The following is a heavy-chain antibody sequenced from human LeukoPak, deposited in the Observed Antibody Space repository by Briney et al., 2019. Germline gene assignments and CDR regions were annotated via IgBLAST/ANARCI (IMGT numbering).Heavy chain of an antibody. V-gene: IGHV3-23*01. J-gene: IGHJ4*02. Sequence: GGSLRLSCAASGFPFSNYAMSWVRQAPGKGLEWVSAICGNGSDTYYTDSVKGRFAISRDNSRNTVDLQMNNLRADDTAIYYCAKESPYTSPRNYYFDYWGQGALVTVSS. CDR3: AKESPYTSPRNYYFDY. CDR2: ICGNGSDT. CDR1: GFPFSNYA. D-gene: IGHD2-2*02.